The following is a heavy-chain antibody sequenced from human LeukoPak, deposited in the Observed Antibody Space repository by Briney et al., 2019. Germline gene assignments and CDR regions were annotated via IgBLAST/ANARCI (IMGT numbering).Heavy chain of an antibody. CDR3: ANDNWNDLGCSTQQGTDAFEI. D-gene: IGHD1-20*01. J-gene: IGHJ3*02. CDR2: ISDGGNA. CDR1: GFTFSSYS. Sequence: SGGSLRLSCEASGFTFSSYSMSWVRQAPGKGLEWVSAISDGGNAFYADSLKGRFTISRDTSKNTLYPQMNSLRAEDTAVYYCANDNWNDLGCSTQQGTDAFEIWGQETMVTVSS. V-gene: IGHV3-23*01.